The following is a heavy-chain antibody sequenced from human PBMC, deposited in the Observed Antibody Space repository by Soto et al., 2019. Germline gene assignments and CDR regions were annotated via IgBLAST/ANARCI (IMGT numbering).Heavy chain of an antibody. CDR1: GDSMSSGGFS. J-gene: IGHJ5*02. CDR3: ARMYSASWSRVDP. V-gene: IGHV4-31*03. Sequence: SETLSLTCTVSGDSMSSGGFSWTWIRQHPGQGLEWVGFIYHSGSAYYNPSLKSRVTISVDTSKNQFSLNLTSVTAADTAVYYCARMYSASWSRVDPWGQGTLVTRLL. CDR2: IYHSGSA. D-gene: IGHD6-13*01.